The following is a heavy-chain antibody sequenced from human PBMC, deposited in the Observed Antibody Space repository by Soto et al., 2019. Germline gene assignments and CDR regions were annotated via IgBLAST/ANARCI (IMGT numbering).Heavy chain of an antibody. D-gene: IGHD2-2*02. CDR1: GYTFTSYG. J-gene: IGHJ5*02. Sequence: QVQLVQSGAEVKKPGASVKVSCKASGYTFTSYGISWVRQAPGQGLEWMGWISAYNGNTNYAQKLQGRVTMTTDTSTSTVYMELRSLRSDDTAVYYCSYTYLDPAHNWFDPWGQGTLVTVSS. CDR2: ISAYNGNT. V-gene: IGHV1-18*01. CDR3: SYTYLDPAHNWFDP.